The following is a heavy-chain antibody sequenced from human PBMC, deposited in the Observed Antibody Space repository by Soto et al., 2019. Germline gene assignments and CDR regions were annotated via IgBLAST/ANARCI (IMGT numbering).Heavy chain of an antibody. V-gene: IGHV4-30-4*01. D-gene: IGHD2-15*01. Sequence: SETLSLTCTVSGDSISSNNNYWSWIRQPPGEGLEWIGFISYSGTTSYSPSLKSRVAISLDTSKNQFSLSLSSVTAADTAVYYCARRGYCSGGSCYPTPFDYWGQGTLVTVSS. CDR1: GDSISSNNNY. J-gene: IGHJ4*02. CDR3: ARRGYCSGGSCYPTPFDY. CDR2: ISYSGTT.